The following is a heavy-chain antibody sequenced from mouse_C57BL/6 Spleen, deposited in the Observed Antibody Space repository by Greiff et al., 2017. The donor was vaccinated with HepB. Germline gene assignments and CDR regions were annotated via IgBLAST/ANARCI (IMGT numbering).Heavy chain of an antibody. CDR1: GYTFTSYW. CDR2: IDPSDSYT. Sequence: QVQLQQPGAELVKPGASVKLSCKASGYTFTSYWMQWVKQRPGQGLEWIGEIDPSDSYTNYNQKFKGKATLTVDTSSSTAYMQLSSLTSEDPGVYDCARRGYGSSVAHWYFDVWGTGTTVTVSS. J-gene: IGHJ1*03. V-gene: IGHV1-50*01. D-gene: IGHD1-1*01. CDR3: ARRGYGSSVAHWYFDV.